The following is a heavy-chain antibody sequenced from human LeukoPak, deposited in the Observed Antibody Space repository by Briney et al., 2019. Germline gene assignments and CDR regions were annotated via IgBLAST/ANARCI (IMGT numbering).Heavy chain of an antibody. D-gene: IGHD1-26*01. CDR3: ALPLFTSRSCYPYYFDS. V-gene: IGHV4-59*01. Sequence: NPSETLSLTCTVSGASIRSYYWNWLRQPPGKGLEWLGYINYSGSTNYNPSLESRVTMSIDTSKNQFSLKVNSVTAADTAVYYCALPLFTSRSCYPYYFDSWGQGTLVTVSS. J-gene: IGHJ4*02. CDR1: GASIRSYY. CDR2: INYSGST.